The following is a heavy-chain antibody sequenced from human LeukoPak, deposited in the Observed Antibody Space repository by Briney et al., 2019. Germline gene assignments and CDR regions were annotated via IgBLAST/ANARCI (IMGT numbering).Heavy chain of an antibody. CDR2: INHSGST. D-gene: IGHD6-6*01. J-gene: IGHJ4*02. CDR3: ARAPSSSSAYFDY. CDR1: GVSFSGYY. V-gene: IGHV4-34*01. Sequence: SETLSLTCAVYGVSFSGYYWSWILQPPGKGLEWIGEINHSGSTNYNPSLKSRVTISVDTSKNQFSLKLSSVTAADTAVYYCARAPSSSSAYFDYWGQGTLVTVSS.